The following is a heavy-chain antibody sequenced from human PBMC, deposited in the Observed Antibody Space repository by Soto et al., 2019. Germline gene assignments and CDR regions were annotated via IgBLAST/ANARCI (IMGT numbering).Heavy chain of an antibody. V-gene: IGHV1-69*13. CDR1: GGTFSSYS. D-gene: IGHD1-26*01. CDR3: ARVRKWELLGYYGMDV. J-gene: IGHJ6*02. CDR2: IIPIFGTA. Sequence: SVKVSCKASGGTFSSYSISWVRQAPGQGLEWMGGIIPIFGTANYAQKFQGRVTITADESTSTAYMELSSLRSEDTAVYYCARVRKWELLGYYGMDVWGQGTTVTVSS.